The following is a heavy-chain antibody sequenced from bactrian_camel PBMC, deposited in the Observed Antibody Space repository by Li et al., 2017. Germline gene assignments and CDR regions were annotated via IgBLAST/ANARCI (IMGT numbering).Heavy chain of an antibody. V-gene: IGHV3S1*01. D-gene: IGHD2*01. CDR2: IFTDTSKS. J-gene: IGHJ4*01. CDR1: GYTFSRPC. CDR3: AADGKWFSVVTLNPSDFRH. Sequence: HVQLVESGGGSVAAGGSLRLSCAASGYTFSRPCMAWFRQAPGKEREGVAAIFTDTSKSYYSDDVKGRFTISQDNAKNTLYLQMNSLEPGDTGMYYCAADGKWFSVVTLNPSDFRHWGQGTQVTVS.